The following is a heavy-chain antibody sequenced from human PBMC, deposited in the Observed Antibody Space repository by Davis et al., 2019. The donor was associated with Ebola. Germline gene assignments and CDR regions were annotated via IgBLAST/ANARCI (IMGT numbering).Heavy chain of an antibody. CDR3: ARDQTYDFWSGWNSYYFDY. V-gene: IGHV1-46*01. J-gene: IGHJ4*02. CDR2: INPSGGST. D-gene: IGHD3-3*01. CDR1: GYTFTSYY. Sequence: AASVKVSCKASGYTFTSYYMHWARQAPGQGLEWMGIINPSGGSTSYAQKFQGRVTMTRDTSTSTVYMELSSLRSEDTAVYYCARDQTYDFWSGWNSYYFDYWGQGTLVTVSS.